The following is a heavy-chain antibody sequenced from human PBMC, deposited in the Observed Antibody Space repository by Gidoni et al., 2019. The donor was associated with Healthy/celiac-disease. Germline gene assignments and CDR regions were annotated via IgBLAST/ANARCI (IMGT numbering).Heavy chain of an antibody. Sequence: QVQLQESGPGLGKPSETLSLTCTVAGGSISSYYWSWIRQPPGKGLEWIGYIYYSGSTNYNPSLKSRVTISVDTSKNQFSLKLSSVTAADTAVYYCARDRDGYKFDYWGQGTLVTVSS. V-gene: IGHV4-59*01. D-gene: IGHD5-12*01. CDR1: GGSISSYY. J-gene: IGHJ4*02. CDR3: ARDRDGYKFDY. CDR2: IYYSGST.